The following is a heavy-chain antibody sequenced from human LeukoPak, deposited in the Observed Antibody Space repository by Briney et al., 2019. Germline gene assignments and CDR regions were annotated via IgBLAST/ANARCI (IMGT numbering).Heavy chain of an antibody. D-gene: IGHD5-24*01. CDR2: TSGSGGST. CDR1: GFTFSSYA. Sequence: GGSLRLSCAASGFTFSSYAMSWVRQAPGKGLEWVSATSGSGGSTYYADSVKGRFTISRDNSKNTLYLQMNSLRAEDTAVYYCAKSGWLQRGFFDYWGQGTLVTVSS. J-gene: IGHJ4*02. CDR3: AKSGWLQRGFFDY. V-gene: IGHV3-23*01.